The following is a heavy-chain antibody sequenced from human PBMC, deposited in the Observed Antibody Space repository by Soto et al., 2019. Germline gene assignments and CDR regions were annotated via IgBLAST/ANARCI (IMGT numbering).Heavy chain of an antibody. J-gene: IGHJ5*02. CDR3: ARGGGGFLEWLFPLRLVEDWFDP. CDR1: GYTFTGYY. V-gene: IGHV1-2*04. Sequence: ASVKVSCKASGYTFTGYYMHWVRQAPGQGLEWMGWINPNSSGTNYAQKIQGWVTMTRDTSISTAYMELSRLRSDDTAVYYSARGGGGFLEWLFPLRLVEDWFDPWGQGTLVTVS. CDR2: INPNSSGT. D-gene: IGHD3-3*01.